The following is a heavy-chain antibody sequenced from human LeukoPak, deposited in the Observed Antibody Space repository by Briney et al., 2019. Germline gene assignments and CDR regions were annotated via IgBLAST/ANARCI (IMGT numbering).Heavy chain of an antibody. D-gene: IGHD6-19*01. CDR1: GGSFSGYY. CDR3: ARGRVTVAGITFFGY. V-gene: IGHV4-34*01. J-gene: IGHJ4*02. CDR2: INHSGST. Sequence: SETLSLTCAVYGGSFSGYYWSWIRQPPGKGLEWIGEINHSGSTNYNPSLKSRVTISVDTSKNQFSLKLSSVTAADTAVYYCARGRVTVAGITFFGYWGQGTLVTVSS.